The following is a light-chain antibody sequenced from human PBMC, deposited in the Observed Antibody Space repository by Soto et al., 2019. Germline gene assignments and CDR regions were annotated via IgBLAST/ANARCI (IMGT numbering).Light chain of an antibody. J-gene: IGLJ2*01. CDR2: GNS. CDR3: QSYASSLSRV. V-gene: IGLV1-40*01. CDR1: SSNIGAGYD. Sequence: QSVLTQPPSVSGAPGQRVTISCTGSSSNIGAGYDVHWYQQLPGTAPKLLIYGNSNRPSGVPDRFSGSKSGTSASLAITGLQAEYEADYYCQSYASSLSRVFGGGTTLAVL.